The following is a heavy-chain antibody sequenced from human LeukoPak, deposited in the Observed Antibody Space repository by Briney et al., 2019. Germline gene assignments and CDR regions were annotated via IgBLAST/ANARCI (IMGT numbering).Heavy chain of an antibody. CDR3: ARLGSCSGGSCRNYWYFDL. V-gene: IGHV4-61*05. CDR1: GGSISSSSYY. D-gene: IGHD2-15*01. J-gene: IGHJ2*01. CDR2: IYYSGST. Sequence: PSQTLSLTCTVSGGSISSSSYYWGWIRQPPGKGLEWIAYIYYSGSTNYNPSLKSRVTISVDRSKNQFSLKLSSVTAADTAVYYCARLGSCSGGSCRNYWYFDLWGRGALVTVSS.